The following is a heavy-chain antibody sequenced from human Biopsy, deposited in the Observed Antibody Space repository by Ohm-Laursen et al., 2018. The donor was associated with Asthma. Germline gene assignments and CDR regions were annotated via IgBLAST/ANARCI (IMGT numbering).Heavy chain of an antibody. D-gene: IGHD7-27*01. Sequence: SLRLSCAAPGFTFGNFWMSWGRQAPGKGLEWVSSITSSSSYIFYADSVKGRFTISRDNPRNSLYLQMNSLRAEDTAVYYCARDAPTGGYIDYWGLGTLVTVSS. CDR3: ARDAPTGGYIDY. CDR1: GFTFGNFW. V-gene: IGHV3-21*01. J-gene: IGHJ4*02. CDR2: ITSSSSYI.